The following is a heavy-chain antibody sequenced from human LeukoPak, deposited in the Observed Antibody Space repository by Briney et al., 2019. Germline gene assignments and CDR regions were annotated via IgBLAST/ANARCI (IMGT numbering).Heavy chain of an antibody. V-gene: IGHV1-2*02. D-gene: IGHD3-10*01. CDR3: ARGGITMVRGATPTWFDP. Sequence: GASVKVSCKASGYTFTGYYMHWVRQAPGQGLEWMGWINPNSGGTNYAQKFQGRVTMTRDTSISTAYMELSRLRSDDTAVYYCARGGITMVRGATPTWFDPWGQGTLVTVSS. CDR2: INPNSGGT. CDR1: GYTFTGYY. J-gene: IGHJ5*02.